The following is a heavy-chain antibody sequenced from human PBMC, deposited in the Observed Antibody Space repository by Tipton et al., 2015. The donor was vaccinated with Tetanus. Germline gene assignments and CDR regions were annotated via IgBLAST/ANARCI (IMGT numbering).Heavy chain of an antibody. V-gene: IGHV1-2*02. CDR1: GYTFTGYY. CDR2: IDPNSGGT. CDR3: ARDRGDYIYYGMDV. Sequence: QLVQSGAEVKKPGASVKVSCKASGYTFTGYYMYWVRQAPGQGLEWKGWIDPNSGGTVYAQKFQGRVTMTRDTSISTAYMELRSLRSDGTAVYYCARDRGDYIYYGMDVWGPGTTVTVS. D-gene: IGHD3-22*01. J-gene: IGHJ6*02.